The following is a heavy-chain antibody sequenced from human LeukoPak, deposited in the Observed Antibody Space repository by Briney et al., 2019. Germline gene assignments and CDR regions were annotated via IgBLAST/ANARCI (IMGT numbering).Heavy chain of an antibody. J-gene: IGHJ4*02. CDR1: GFTFSSYW. Sequence: GGSLRLSCAASGFTFSSYWMHWVRQAPGKGLVWVSRINTDGSSTSYADSVKGRFTISRDNAKNTLYLQMNSLRAEDTAVYYCAYQGRTTPVGYFDYWGQGTLVTVSS. CDR2: INTDGSST. CDR3: AYQGRTTPVGYFDY. V-gene: IGHV3-74*01. D-gene: IGHD1-7*01.